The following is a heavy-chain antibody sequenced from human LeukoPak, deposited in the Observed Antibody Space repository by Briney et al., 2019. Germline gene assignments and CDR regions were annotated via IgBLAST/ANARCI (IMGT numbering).Heavy chain of an antibody. CDR3: AGGSGYYSWD. D-gene: IGHD3-22*01. V-gene: IGHV4-38-2*01. CDR1: GYSISSGYY. J-gene: IGHJ4*02. CDR2: IYHSGSP. Sequence: PSETLSLTCAVSGYSISSGYYWGWIRQPPGKGLEWIGSIYHSGSPYYNPSLKSRVTISVDTSKNQFSLKLSSVTAADTAVYYCAGGSGYYSWDWGQGTLVTVSS.